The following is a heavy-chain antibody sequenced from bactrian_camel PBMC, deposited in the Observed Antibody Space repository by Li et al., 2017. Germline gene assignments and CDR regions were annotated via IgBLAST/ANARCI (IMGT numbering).Heavy chain of an antibody. CDR1: GYMYSRDYI. Sequence: HVQLVESGGGSVQAGGSLTLSCQASGYMYSRDYIMGWFRQAPGKEREGVAAIDARGPTTYADFVKGRFTISKDNRKNTVYLQMNSLKPQDTAVYYCAAVTPEYYGLGQALTSLPYWGQGTQVTVS. CDR2: IDARGPT. V-gene: IGHV3S53*01. CDR3: AAVTPEYYGLGQALTSLPY. D-gene: IGHD1*01. J-gene: IGHJ4*01.